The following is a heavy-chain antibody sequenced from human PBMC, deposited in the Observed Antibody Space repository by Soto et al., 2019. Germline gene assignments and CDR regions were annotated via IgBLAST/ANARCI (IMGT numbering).Heavy chain of an antibody. CDR2: IFYSGST. D-gene: IGHD2-8*01. CDR3: AREIRHCTYGVCQSYGMDV. Sequence: SETLSLTCAVSGGSISSYYWSWIRQSPGKGLEWIGYIFYSGSTSYNPSLKSRVTISVYTSKNQFSLNLNSVAATDTAMYFCAREIRHCTYGVCQSYGMDVWGQGTTVTVS. V-gene: IGHV4-59*12. CDR1: GGSISSYY. J-gene: IGHJ6*02.